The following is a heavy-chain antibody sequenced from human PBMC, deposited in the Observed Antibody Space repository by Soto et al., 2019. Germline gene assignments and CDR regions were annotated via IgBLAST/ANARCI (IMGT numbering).Heavy chain of an antibody. CDR1: GITFNSYA. D-gene: IGHD6-13*01. Sequence: GGSLRLSCASSGITFNSYAMSLVRQAPGKGLEWVSAISGSGGSTYYADSVKGRFTISRDISKNTLYLQMNSLRAEDTAVYYCAKGLRSSWYSPFDYWGQGTLVTVSS. CDR3: AKGLRSSWYSPFDY. V-gene: IGHV3-23*01. J-gene: IGHJ4*02. CDR2: ISGSGGST.